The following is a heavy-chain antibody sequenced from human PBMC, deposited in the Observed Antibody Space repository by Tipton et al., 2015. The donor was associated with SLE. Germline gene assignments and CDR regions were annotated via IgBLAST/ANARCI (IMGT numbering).Heavy chain of an antibody. CDR3: AKLAEQLDTGWFQH. J-gene: IGHJ1*01. V-gene: IGHV3-23*01. Sequence: SLRLSCAASGVTFSSYAMRWVRQAPGKGLEWVSGISGSGGSTSCADSVKGRFTISRDNSKNTLYLQMNSLRAEDTAVYYCAKLAEQLDTGWFQHWGQGTLVTVSS. CDR2: ISGSGGST. CDR1: GVTFSSYA. D-gene: IGHD6-6*01.